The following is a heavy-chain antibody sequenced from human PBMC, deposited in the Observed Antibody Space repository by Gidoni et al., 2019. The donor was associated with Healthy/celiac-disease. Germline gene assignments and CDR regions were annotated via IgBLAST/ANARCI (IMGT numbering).Heavy chain of an antibody. D-gene: IGHD3-10*01. CDR1: GFTLSSYA. CDR2: ISGSGGST. CDR3: AKDSSMGAFDAFDI. V-gene: IGHV3-23*01. Sequence: EVQLLVSGRGLVQPGGSLSLSCPDSGFTLSSYAIRWVRQAPGEGLEWVSAISGSGGSTYYADYVKGRFTISRDNSKNTLYLQMNSLRAEDTAVYYCAKDSSMGAFDAFDIWGQGTMVTVSS. J-gene: IGHJ3*02.